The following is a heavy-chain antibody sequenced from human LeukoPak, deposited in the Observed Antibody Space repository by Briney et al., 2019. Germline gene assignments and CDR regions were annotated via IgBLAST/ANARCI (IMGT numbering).Heavy chain of an antibody. CDR1: GITLNDLS. J-gene: IGHJ4*02. V-gene: IGHV1-24*01. CDR3: ATDGIPGATTTLDY. D-gene: IGHD1-26*01. CDR2: FDPEDGET. Sequence: ASVRVSCKVSGITLNDLSIQWVRQAPGKGLEGRGGFDPEDGETIYAPKFQARVTMTQDTYEDTAYMELSSLRSEDTAVYYCATDGIPGATTTLDYWGQGTLVTVSS.